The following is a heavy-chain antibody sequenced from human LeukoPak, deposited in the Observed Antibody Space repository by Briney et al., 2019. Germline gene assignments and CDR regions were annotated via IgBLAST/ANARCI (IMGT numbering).Heavy chain of an antibody. D-gene: IGHD2-2*01. CDR2: ISSSSSYI. J-gene: IGHJ3*02. CDR3: ASLVVPAAGIGAFDI. Sequence: PGGSLRLSCAASGFTFSSYSMNWVRQAPGKGLEWVSSISSSSSYIYYADSVKGRFTISRDNAKNSLYLQMNSLRAEDTAVYYCASLVVPAAGIGAFDIWGQGTMVTVSS. CDR1: GFTFSSYS. V-gene: IGHV3-21*01.